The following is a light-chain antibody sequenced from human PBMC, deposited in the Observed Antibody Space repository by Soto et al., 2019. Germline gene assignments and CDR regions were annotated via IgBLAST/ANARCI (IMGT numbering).Light chain of an antibody. CDR2: ENN. CDR3: GTWDSSLSAYV. V-gene: IGLV1-51*02. J-gene: IGLJ1*01. CDR1: SSNIGNNY. Sequence: QSVLTPPPSVSAAPGHKVTISCSGSSSNIGNNYVSWYQQLPGTAPKLLIYENNKRPSGIPDRFSGSKSGTSATLGITGLQTGDEVDYYCGTWDSSLSAYVFGTGTKVTVL.